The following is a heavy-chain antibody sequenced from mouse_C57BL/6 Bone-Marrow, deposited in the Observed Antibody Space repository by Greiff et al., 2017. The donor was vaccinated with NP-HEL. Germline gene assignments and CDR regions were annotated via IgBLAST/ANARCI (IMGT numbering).Heavy chain of an antibody. CDR3: ARGITTVGWYFDV. CDR1: GYSITSGYY. J-gene: IGHJ1*03. V-gene: IGHV3-6*01. D-gene: IGHD1-1*01. CDR2: ISYDGSN. Sequence: EVKVEESGPGLVKPSQSLSLTCSVTGYSITSGYYWNWIRQFPGNKLEWMGYISYDGSNNYNPSLKNRISITRDTSKNQFFLKLNSVTTEDTATYYCARGITTVGWYFDVWGTGTTVTVSS.